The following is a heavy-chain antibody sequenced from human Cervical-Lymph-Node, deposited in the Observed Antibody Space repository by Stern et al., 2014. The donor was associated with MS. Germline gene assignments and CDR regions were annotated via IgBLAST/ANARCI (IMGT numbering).Heavy chain of an antibody. CDR1: GFSLSTSGMC. CDR2: IDWDDDK. V-gene: IGHV2-70*01. D-gene: IGHD5-12*01. CDR3: ARIMLMEAPILPYYYGLDV. Sequence: QVTLRESGPALVKPTQTLTLTCTFSGFSLSTSGMCVSWIRQPPGKALEWLALIDWDDDKYYSTSLKTRLTISKAPSKNRVVLTMTNMYPVDTATYYCARIMLMEAPILPYYYGLDVWGQGTTVTVSS. J-gene: IGHJ6*02.